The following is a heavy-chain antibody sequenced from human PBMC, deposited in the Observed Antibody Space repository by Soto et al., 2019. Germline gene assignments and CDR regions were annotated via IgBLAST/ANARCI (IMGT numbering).Heavy chain of an antibody. J-gene: IGHJ4*02. D-gene: IGHD1-26*01. CDR3: ARDGSGSLGY. Sequence: ASETLSLTCTVSGGSIINYYWSWIRQPPGKGLEWIGYIYYSGGTNYNPSLKSRVTISLDTSKNQFSLKLRSVTAADTAVYYCARDGSGSLGYWGQGTLVTVSS. CDR1: GGSIINYY. V-gene: IGHV4-59*01. CDR2: IYYSGGT.